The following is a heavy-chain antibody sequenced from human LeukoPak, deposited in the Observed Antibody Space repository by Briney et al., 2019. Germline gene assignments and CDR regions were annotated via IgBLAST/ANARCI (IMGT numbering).Heavy chain of an antibody. Sequence: TGGSLRLSCAASGFTFSSYSMNWVRQAPGKGLEWVSSISSSSSYIYYADLVKGRFTISRDNAKNSLYLQMNSLRAEDTAVYYCARESKYSSGDWFDPWGQGTLVTVSP. CDR3: ARESKYSSGDWFDP. D-gene: IGHD6-25*01. J-gene: IGHJ5*02. V-gene: IGHV3-21*01. CDR2: ISSSSSYI. CDR1: GFTFSSYS.